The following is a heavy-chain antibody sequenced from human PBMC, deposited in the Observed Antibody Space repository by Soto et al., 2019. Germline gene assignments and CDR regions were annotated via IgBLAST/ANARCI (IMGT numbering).Heavy chain of an antibody. D-gene: IGHD3-22*01. Sequence: GASVKVSCKASGYTFTSYYMHWVRQAPGQGLEWMGIINPSGGSTTYAQKFQGRVTMTRDTSTYTVYMELSSLRSEDTAVYYCARGGYYFDSSRYRGIHAFDIWGQGTMVTVSS. CDR1: GYTFTSYY. CDR2: INPSGGST. CDR3: ARGGYYFDSSRYRGIHAFDI. V-gene: IGHV1-46*01. J-gene: IGHJ3*02.